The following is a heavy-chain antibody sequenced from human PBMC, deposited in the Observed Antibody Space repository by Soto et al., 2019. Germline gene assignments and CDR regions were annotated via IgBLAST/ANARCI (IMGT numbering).Heavy chain of an antibody. D-gene: IGHD3-22*01. V-gene: IGHV3-43*01. CDR1: GFTFDDYT. CDR3: AKGGGYSPVYYYYGMDV. J-gene: IGHJ6*02. Sequence: EVQLVESGGVMVQPGGSLRLSCAASGFTFDDYTMHWVRQAPGKGLEWVSLISWDGGSTYYADSVKGRFTISRDNSKNSLYLQMNSLRTEDTALYYCAKGGGYSPVYYYYGMDVWGQGTTVTVSS. CDR2: ISWDGGST.